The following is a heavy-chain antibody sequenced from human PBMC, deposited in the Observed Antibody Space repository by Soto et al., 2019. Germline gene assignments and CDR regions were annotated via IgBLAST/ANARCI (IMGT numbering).Heavy chain of an antibody. Sequence: AASVKVSCKASGGTFSSYAISWVRQAPGQGLEWMGVIIPIVGTTSYAQKFQGRVTMTGDTSTSTVYMELSSLRGEDTAVYCCARDPRWPSMEYYYGIDVWGQGTTVTVSS. J-gene: IGHJ6*02. V-gene: IGHV1-69*06. CDR1: GGTFSSYA. D-gene: IGHD3-10*01. CDR2: IIPIVGTT. CDR3: ARDPRWPSMEYYYGIDV.